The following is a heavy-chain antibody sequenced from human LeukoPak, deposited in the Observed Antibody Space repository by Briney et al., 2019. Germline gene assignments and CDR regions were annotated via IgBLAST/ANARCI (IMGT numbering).Heavy chain of an antibody. CDR3: AKDRATVITFDY. D-gene: IGHD4-17*01. Sequence: PGGSLRLSCAASGFTFSNYGMHWVRQAPGKGLEWVAFIRYDGSNKYYADSVKGRFTISRDNSKNTLYLQMNSLRAEDTAVYYCAKDRATVITFDYWGQGTLVTVSS. CDR1: GFTFSNYG. J-gene: IGHJ4*02. V-gene: IGHV3-30*02. CDR2: IRYDGSNK.